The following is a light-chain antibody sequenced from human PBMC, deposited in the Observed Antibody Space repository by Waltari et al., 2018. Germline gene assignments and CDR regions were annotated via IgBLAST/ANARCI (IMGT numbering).Light chain of an antibody. CDR3: CSYAGSPTFVI. V-gene: IGLV2-23*02. Sequence: QSALTQPASVSGSPGQSTTLSCTGPRSAVGSYNLFSWYQQLPGQAPRLMLYEVNNRPSGVSNRFSGSKSGNTASLTISGLQAEDEADYYCCSYAGSPTFVIFGGGSKLTVL. CDR2: EVN. CDR1: RSAVGSYNL. J-gene: IGLJ2*01.